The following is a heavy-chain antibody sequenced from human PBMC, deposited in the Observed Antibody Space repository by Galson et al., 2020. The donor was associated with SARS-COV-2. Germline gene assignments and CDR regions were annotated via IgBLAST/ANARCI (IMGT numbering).Heavy chain of an antibody. CDR3: ARSVTYEDDAFDI. V-gene: IGHV3-11*06. Sequence: GESLKISCAASGFTLSDYYMSWIRQAPGKGLEWVSYSTSSGDYTNYADSVEGRFTISRDNAKNSLYLQMNSLRAEDTAVYYCARSVTYEDDAFDIWGQGTMVTVSS. CDR1: GFTLSDYY. CDR2: STSSGDYT. J-gene: IGHJ3*02. D-gene: IGHD5-12*01.